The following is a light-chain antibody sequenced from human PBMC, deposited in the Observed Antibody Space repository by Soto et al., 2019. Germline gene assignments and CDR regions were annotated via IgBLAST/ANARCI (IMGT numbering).Light chain of an antibody. J-gene: IGKJ4*01. CDR1: QSLLHSNGYNY. Sequence: DIVMTQSPLSLPVTPGEPASISCVSSQSLLHSNGYNYLDWYLQKPGQYPQXLIYLGSNRASGVPDRFSGSGSGTDFKLKISRVEAEDVGVYECMQGTHWTLTFGGGTKVDIK. V-gene: IGKV2-28*01. CDR3: MQGTHWTLT. CDR2: LGS.